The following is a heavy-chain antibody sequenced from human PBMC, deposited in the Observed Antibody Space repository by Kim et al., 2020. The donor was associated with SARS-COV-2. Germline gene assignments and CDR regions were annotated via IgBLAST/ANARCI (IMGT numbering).Heavy chain of an antibody. CDR3: AKDLMTTVGLDV. D-gene: IGHD4-17*01. CDR2: FSGNGGIT. J-gene: IGHJ6*02. CDR1: GFAFTSFA. V-gene: IGHV3-23*01. Sequence: GGSLRLSCATSGFAFTSFAMNWVRQAPGKGLEWVAAFSGNGGITFYSESVRGRFTISRDGSKSSVYLQMNSLTVEDTAVYFCAKDLMTTVGLDVWGQGTTVSVSS.